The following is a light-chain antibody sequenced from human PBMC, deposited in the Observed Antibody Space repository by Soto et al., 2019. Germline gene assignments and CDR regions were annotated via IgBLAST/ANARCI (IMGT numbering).Light chain of an antibody. V-gene: IGLV2-14*01. J-gene: IGLJ2*01. CDR3: SSYISSSTFVV. Sequence: QSALTQPPSASGSPGQSVTISCTGTSSDVGGYNYVSWHQQHPGKAPKVIITEVSNRPSGVSNRFSGSKSGNTASLTISGXXXXXXXXYYXSSYISSSTFVVFGGGTKLTVL. CDR2: EVS. CDR1: SSDVGGYNY.